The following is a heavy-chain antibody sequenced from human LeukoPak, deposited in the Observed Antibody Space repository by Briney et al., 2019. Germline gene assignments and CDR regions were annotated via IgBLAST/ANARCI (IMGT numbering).Heavy chain of an antibody. CDR2: ISASGVTT. D-gene: IGHD3-3*01. CDR3: AKGSLRYDPYYYAMDV. J-gene: IGHJ6*02. Sequence: GGSLRLSCAASGFTFSSYAMSWVRQAPGKGLEWVSVISASGVTTHYADSVKGRFAISRDDSKNTLDLEMNSLRADDTAVYYCAKGSLRYDPYYYAMDVWGQGTTVTISS. CDR1: GFTFSSYA. V-gene: IGHV3-23*01.